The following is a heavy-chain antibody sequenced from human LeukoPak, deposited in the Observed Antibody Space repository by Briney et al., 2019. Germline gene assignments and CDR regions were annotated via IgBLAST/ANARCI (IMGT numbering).Heavy chain of an antibody. D-gene: IGHD1-1*01. CDR3: AHREVKLDYFDY. CDR2: IYWDDDK. Sequence: SGPTLVKPTQTLTLTCTFSGFSLTTSGVAVGWIRQPPGKALEWLALIYWDDDKRYSPSLKNRLTITKDTSKNQVVPIMTNMDPVDTATYYCAHREVKLDYFDYWGQGTLVTVSS. V-gene: IGHV2-5*02. CDR1: GFSLTTSGVA. J-gene: IGHJ4*02.